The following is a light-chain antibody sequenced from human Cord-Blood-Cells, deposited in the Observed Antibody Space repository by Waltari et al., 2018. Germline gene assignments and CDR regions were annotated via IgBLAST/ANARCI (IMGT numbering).Light chain of an antibody. CDR2: EVS. J-gene: IGLJ2*01. V-gene: IGLV2-8*01. Sequence: QSALTQPPSASGSPGQSVTIPCTGTSRDLGGYNYVSWYQQHTGKAPKLMIYEVSKRPSGVPDRFSGSKSGNTASLTVSGLQAEDEADYYCSSYAGSNNLGFGGGTKLTVL. CDR1: SRDLGGYNY. CDR3: SSYAGSNNLG.